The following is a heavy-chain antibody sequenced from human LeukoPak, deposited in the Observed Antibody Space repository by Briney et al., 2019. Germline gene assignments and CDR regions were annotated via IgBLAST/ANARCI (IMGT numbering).Heavy chain of an antibody. V-gene: IGHV1-69-2*01. J-gene: IGHJ4*02. D-gene: IGHD3-22*01. CDR1: GYTFTGYY. CDR2: VDPEDGET. CDR3: ATGPPWYYDSSGYQAAFSLFDY. Sequence: ASVKVSCKASGYTFTGYYMHWVQQAPGKGLEWMGRVDPEDGETIYAEKFQGRVTITADTSTDTAYMELSSLRSEDTAVYYCATGPPWYYDSSGYQAAFSLFDYWGQGTLVTVSS.